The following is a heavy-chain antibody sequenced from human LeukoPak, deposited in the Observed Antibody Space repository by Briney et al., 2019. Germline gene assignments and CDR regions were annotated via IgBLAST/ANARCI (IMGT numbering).Heavy chain of an antibody. CDR2: ISSSSSYI. Sequence: GGSLRLSCAASGFTFSSYSMNWVRQAPGKGLEWVSSISSSSSYIYYADSVKGRFTISRDNAKNSLYLQMNSLRAEDTAVYYCARLPIAVAVTGGMDVWGQGTTVTVSS. J-gene: IGHJ6*02. CDR1: GFTFSSYS. D-gene: IGHD6-19*01. CDR3: ARLPIAVAVTGGMDV. V-gene: IGHV3-21*01.